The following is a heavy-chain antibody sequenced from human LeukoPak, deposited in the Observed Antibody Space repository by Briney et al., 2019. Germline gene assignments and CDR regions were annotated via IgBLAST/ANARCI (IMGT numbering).Heavy chain of an antibody. CDR3: VRDLQRHYLGVAVAGRRRWFDP. Sequence: GGSLRLSCAASGFTFSSYWMHWVRQAPGKGLVWVSRISSDGSSTSYADSVKGRFTISRDNAKNTLYLQMNSLRAEDTAIYYCVRDLQRHYLGVAVAGRRRWFDPWGQGTLVTVSS. J-gene: IGHJ5*02. V-gene: IGHV3-74*01. D-gene: IGHD6-13*01. CDR1: GFTFSSYW. CDR2: ISSDGSST.